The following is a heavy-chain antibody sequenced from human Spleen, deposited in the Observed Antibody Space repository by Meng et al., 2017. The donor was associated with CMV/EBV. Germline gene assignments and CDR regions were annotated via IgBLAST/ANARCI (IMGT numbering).Heavy chain of an antibody. CDR2: IYSGGAT. CDR3: AKNAMVRGYGMDV. J-gene: IGHJ6*04. CDR1: GFSVSSNY. Sequence: GESLKISCAASGFSVSSNYMTWVRQAPGKGLEWVSLIYSGGATHYADSVKGRFTISRDNSKNTLYLQMNSLRAEDTAVYYCAKNAMVRGYGMDVCGKGTTVTVSS. D-gene: IGHD3-10*01. V-gene: IGHV3-53*01.